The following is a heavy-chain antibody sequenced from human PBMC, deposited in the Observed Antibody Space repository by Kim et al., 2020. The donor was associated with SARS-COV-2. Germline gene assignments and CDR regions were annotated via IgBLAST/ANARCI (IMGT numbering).Heavy chain of an antibody. V-gene: IGHV3-30*18. J-gene: IGHJ6*02. D-gene: IGHD6-13*01. CDR2: ISYDGNHK. CDR3: AKLSAAAGTLFLFGVDV. CDR1: GFPFSTYG. Sequence: GGSLRLSCAASGFPFSTYGMHWVRQAPGKGLEWVAVISYDGNHKYFADSVKGRFSISRDNSKNTLYLQLNSLKVEDTAVYFCAKLSAAAGTLFLFGVDVWGQGTAVTVSS.